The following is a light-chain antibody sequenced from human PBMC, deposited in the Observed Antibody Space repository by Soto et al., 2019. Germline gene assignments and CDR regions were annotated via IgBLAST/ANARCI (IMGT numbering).Light chain of an antibody. V-gene: IGKV1-27*01. J-gene: IGKJ4*01. CDR2: AAS. Sequence: DIQMTQSPSSLSASVGDRVTITCRASQGISNYLAWYQQKPGKVPKLLIYAASTLQSGVPSRFSGSGSGTDFTLTISSLQTEDVATYYCPKCGIAPFAFGGGTKVELK. CDR1: QGISNY. CDR3: PKCGIAPFA.